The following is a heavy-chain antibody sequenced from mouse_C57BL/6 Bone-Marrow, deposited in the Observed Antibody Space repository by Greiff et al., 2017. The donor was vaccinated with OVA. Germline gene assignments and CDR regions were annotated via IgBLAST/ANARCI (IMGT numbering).Heavy chain of an antibody. D-gene: IGHD1-1*01. CDR2: SNPGSGGT. CDR1: GYAFTNYL. J-gene: IGHJ2*01. Sequence: VQLQQSGAELVRPGTSVKVSCKASGYAFTNYLIEWVKQRPGQGLEWIGVSNPGSGGTNYNEKFKGKATLTADKSSSTAYMQLSSLTSEDSAVYFCARSDTTVVARDFDYWGQGTTLTVSS. V-gene: IGHV1-54*01. CDR3: ARSDTTVVARDFDY.